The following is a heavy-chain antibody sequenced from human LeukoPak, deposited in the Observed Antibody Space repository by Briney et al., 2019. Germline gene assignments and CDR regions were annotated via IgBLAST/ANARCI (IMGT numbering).Heavy chain of an antibody. V-gene: IGHV3-11*04. CDR3: ARDEYFWSGYYTDY. D-gene: IGHD3-3*01. CDR2: ISSSGSTI. Sequence: PGGSLRLSCAASGFTFSDYYISWIRQAPGKGLEWVSYISSSGSTIYYANSVKGRFTISRDNAKNSLYLQMNSLRAEDTAVYYCARDEYFWSGYYTDYWGQGTLVTVSS. J-gene: IGHJ4*02. CDR1: GFTFSDYY.